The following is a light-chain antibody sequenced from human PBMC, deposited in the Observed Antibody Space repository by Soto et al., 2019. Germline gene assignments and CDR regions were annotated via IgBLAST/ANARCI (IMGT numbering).Light chain of an antibody. J-gene: IGKJ2*01. CDR3: QQYNSYSRGT. CDR1: QSISSW. CDR2: DAS. Sequence: DIQMTQSPSTLSASVGDRVTITCRASQSISSWLAWYQQKPGKAPKLLIYDASRLESGVPSRFSGSGSVTEFTLTISSLQPDDFATYYCQQYNSYSRGTFGQGTKLEIK. V-gene: IGKV1-5*01.